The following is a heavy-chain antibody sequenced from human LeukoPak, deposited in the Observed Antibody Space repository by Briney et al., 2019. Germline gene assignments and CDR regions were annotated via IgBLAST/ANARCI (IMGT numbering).Heavy chain of an antibody. CDR1: GFTFSSYA. D-gene: IGHD6-19*01. J-gene: IGHJ3*02. Sequence: GGSLRLSCAASGFTFSSYAMSWVRQAPGKGLEWVSAISSSGGSTYYADSVKGRLTISRDNSKNTLYLQMNSLRAEDTAVYYCAKDYADSSGWYRAFDIWGQGTMVTVSS. CDR3: AKDYADSSGWYRAFDI. V-gene: IGHV3-23*01. CDR2: ISSSGGST.